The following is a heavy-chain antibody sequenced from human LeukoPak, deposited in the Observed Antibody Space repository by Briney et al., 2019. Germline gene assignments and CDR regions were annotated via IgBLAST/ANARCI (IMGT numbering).Heavy chain of an antibody. CDR3: ARLVTARFDY. Sequence: SETLSLTRTVSGGSISSYYWSWIRQPPGKGLEWIGYIYYSGSTNYNPSLKSRVTISVDTSKNQFSLKLNSVTAADTAVYYCARLVTARFDYWGQGTLVTVSS. V-gene: IGHV4-59*08. CDR2: IYYSGST. D-gene: IGHD2-21*02. J-gene: IGHJ4*02. CDR1: GGSISSYY.